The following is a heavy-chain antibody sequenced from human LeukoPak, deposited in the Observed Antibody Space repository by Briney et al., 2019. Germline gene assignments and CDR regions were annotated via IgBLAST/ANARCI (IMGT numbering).Heavy chain of an antibody. J-gene: IGHJ4*02. D-gene: IGHD1-26*01. V-gene: IGHV3-74*01. CDR3: ATPRGSGSYLAFDY. CDR2: ITSDESST. Sequence: GGSLRLSCAASGFTFSSYWMHWVRQAPGKGLVWVSHITSDESSTSYADSVKGRLTISRDNAKNTLYLQMNSLRAEDTAVYYCATPRGSGSYLAFDYWGQGTLVTVSS. CDR1: GFTFSSYW.